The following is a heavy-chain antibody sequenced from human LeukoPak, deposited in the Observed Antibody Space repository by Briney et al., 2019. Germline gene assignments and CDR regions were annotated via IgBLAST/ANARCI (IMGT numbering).Heavy chain of an antibody. CDR1: GFTFSSYW. J-gene: IGHJ4*02. Sequence: PGGSLRLSCAASGFTFSSYWMSWVRQAPGKGLEWVANIKQDGSEKYYVDSVKGRFTISRDNAKNSLYLQMNSLRAEDTAVYYCARDDFSPYYGSGKMVEDYWGQGTLVTVSS. V-gene: IGHV3-7*03. CDR3: ARDDFSPYYGSGKMVEDY. CDR2: IKQDGSEK. D-gene: IGHD3-10*01.